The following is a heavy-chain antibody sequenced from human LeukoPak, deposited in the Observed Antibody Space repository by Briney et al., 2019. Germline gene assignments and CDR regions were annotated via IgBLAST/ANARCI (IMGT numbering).Heavy chain of an antibody. CDR3: LTAYSGRYFDL. D-gene: IGHD2-15*01. Sequence: KPSETLSLTCTVSGGSISSRSYYWGWIRQPPGKGLEWIATIYYSGSTYYNPSLKSRVTISVDTSKNQFSLKLSSVTAADTAVYYCLTAYSGRYFDLWGRGTLVTVSS. CDR2: IYYSGST. J-gene: IGHJ2*01. V-gene: IGHV4-39*01. CDR1: GGSISSRSYY.